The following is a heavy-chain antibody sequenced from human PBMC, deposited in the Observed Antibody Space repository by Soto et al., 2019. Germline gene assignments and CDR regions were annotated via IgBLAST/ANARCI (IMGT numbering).Heavy chain of an antibody. D-gene: IGHD4-17*01. CDR3: AGAARPGGAGMWFDP. CDR1: GGSISSGGYY. V-gene: IGHV4-31*03. Sequence: PSETLSLTCTVSGGSISSGGYYWSWIRQYPGKGLEWIGYIYYSGSTYYTSSLKSRVTISVDTSKNQFSLNLSSMTAADTAVYYCAGAARPGGAGMWFDPWGQGALVTVSS. CDR2: IYYSGST. J-gene: IGHJ5*02.